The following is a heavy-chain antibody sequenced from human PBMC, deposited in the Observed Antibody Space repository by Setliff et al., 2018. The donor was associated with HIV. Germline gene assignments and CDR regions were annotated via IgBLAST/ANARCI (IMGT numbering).Heavy chain of an antibody. D-gene: IGHD2-15*01. Sequence: VSCKASGYAFNSYTLNWVRQATGRGLEWMGWINPNSDNTAYAQKFQGRLTMTRNTSTGTVYMELSSLRSEDTAVYYCARIGRTPYYYYYMDVWGKGTTVTVSS. CDR1: GYAFNSYT. V-gene: IGHV1-8*01. CDR2: INPNSDNT. CDR3: ARIGRTPYYYYYMDV. J-gene: IGHJ6*03.